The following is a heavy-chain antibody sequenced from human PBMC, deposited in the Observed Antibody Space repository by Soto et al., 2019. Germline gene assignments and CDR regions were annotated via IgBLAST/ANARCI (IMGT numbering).Heavy chain of an antibody. J-gene: IGHJ4*02. D-gene: IGHD3-10*01. CDR3: ASNDYGSGSDGFDY. CDR2: INSDGSST. Sequence: PGGALRLSCAASGFTFSRYWMHWVLQAPGKGLVWVSRINSDGSSTSYADSVKGRFTISRDNAKNTLYLQMNSLRAEDTAVYYCASNDYGSGSDGFDYWGQGTLVTVSS. V-gene: IGHV3-74*01. CDR1: GFTFSRYW.